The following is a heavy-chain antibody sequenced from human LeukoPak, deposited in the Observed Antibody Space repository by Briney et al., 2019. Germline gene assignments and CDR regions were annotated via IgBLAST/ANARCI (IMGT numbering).Heavy chain of an antibody. CDR2: IYPGDSDT. D-gene: IGHD2-21*02. J-gene: IGHJ3*02. CDR1: GYSFTSYW. CDR3: ARHLVVVTAPDAFDI. V-gene: IGHV5-51*01. Sequence: GESLKISCKGSGYSFTSYWIGWVRQMPGKGLEWMGIIYPGDSDTRYSPSFQGQVTISADKSISTAYLQWSSLKASDTAMYYCARHLVVVTAPDAFDIWGQGTMVTVSS.